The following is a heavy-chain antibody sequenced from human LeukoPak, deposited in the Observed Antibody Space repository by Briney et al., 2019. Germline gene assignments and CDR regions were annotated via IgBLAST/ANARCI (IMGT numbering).Heavy chain of an antibody. CDR2: IYYSGST. Sequence: SETLSLTCTVSGGSISSYYWSWIRQPPGKGLEWIGYIYYSGSTNYNPSLKSRVTISVVTSKSQFSLKLISVTAADTAVYYCARGPDCSGGSCYPFFGYWGQGTLVTVSS. V-gene: IGHV4-59*01. J-gene: IGHJ4*02. CDR3: ARGPDCSGGSCYPFFGY. D-gene: IGHD2-15*01. CDR1: GGSISSYY.